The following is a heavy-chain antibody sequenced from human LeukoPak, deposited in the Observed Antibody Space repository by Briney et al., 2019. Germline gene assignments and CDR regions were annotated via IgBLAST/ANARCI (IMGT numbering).Heavy chain of an antibody. CDR2: ISSSSSYI. Sequence: PGGSLSHSCAASGFTFSSFSKNWVRQAPGKGLEWVSSISSSSSYIYYADSVKGRFTISRDNAKNSLYLQKNSLRAEDTALYYWARYPVEIATFTTYCGQRTLVTASS. V-gene: IGHV3-21*01. CDR1: GFTFSSFS. D-gene: IGHD5-24*01. J-gene: IGHJ4*02. CDR3: ARYPVEIATFTTY.